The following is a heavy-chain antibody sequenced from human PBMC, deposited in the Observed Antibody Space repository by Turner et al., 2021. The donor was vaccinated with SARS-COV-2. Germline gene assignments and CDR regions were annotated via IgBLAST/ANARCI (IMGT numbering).Heavy chain of an antibody. D-gene: IGHD1-26*01. J-gene: IGHJ6*02. Sequence: EVQLLESGGGLVQPGGSLRPSCAASGFTFRSHGMNWVRQAPGRGLEWVSGIVANTDKTYYGDSVRGRFTISRDNSKDTLYLQMNSLRVEDTAIYYCAKDRSWVGFDVWGQGTTVTVSS. CDR3: AKDRSWVGFDV. CDR2: IVANTDKT. V-gene: IGHV3-23*01. CDR1: GFTFRSHG.